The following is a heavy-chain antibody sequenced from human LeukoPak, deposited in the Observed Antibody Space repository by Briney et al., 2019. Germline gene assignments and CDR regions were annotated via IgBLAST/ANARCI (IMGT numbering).Heavy chain of an antibody. CDR1: GFTFDDYA. D-gene: IGHD3-9*01. V-gene: IGHV3-9*01. J-gene: IGHJ4*02. CDR3: AKDSYDILTGPLGY. CDR2: ISWNSGSI. Sequence: PGGSLRLSCAASGFTFDDYAMHWVRQAPGKGLEWVSGISWNSGSIGYADSVKGRFTISRDNAENSLYLQMNSLRAEDTALYYCAKDSYDILTGPLGYWGQGTLVTVSS.